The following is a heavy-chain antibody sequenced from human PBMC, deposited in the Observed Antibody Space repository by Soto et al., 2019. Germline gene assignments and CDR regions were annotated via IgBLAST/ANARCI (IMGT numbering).Heavy chain of an antibody. D-gene: IGHD2-15*01. Sequence: KVSCKASGGTFSSYAISWARQAPGQGLEWMGGIIPIFGTANYAQKFQGRVTITADESTSTAYMELSSLRSEDTAGYYCARDMGSRPRSYSLDYWGQGTLVTLSS. J-gene: IGHJ4*02. CDR2: IIPIFGTA. CDR1: GGTFSSYA. CDR3: ARDMGSRPRSYSLDY. V-gene: IGHV1-69*01.